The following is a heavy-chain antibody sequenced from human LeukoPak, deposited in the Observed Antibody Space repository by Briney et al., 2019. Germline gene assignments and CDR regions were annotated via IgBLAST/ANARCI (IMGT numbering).Heavy chain of an antibody. V-gene: IGHV3-7*03. Sequence: GGSLRLSCAASGFTFSSYWMSWVRQARGKGLEWVANIKQDGSEKYYVDSVKGRFTISRDNAKNSLYLQMNSLRAEDTAVYYCARAPRWGDYDSSGYSYYFDYWGQGTLVTVSS. CDR2: IKQDGSEK. J-gene: IGHJ4*02. CDR3: ARAPRWGDYDSSGYSYYFDY. D-gene: IGHD3-22*01. CDR1: GFTFSSYW.